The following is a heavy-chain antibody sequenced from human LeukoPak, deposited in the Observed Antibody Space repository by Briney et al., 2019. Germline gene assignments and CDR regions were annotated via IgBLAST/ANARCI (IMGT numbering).Heavy chain of an antibody. CDR2: IKQDGIEK. J-gene: IGHJ6*03. CDR1: GFTFSSYW. V-gene: IGHV3-7*01. CDR3: ARVRYMGV. Sequence: GGSLRLSCAASGFTFSSYWMTWVRQAPGKGLEWVANIKQDGIEKYYVDSVEGRFTISRDNAKNSLYLEMNSLRAEDTAVYYCARVRYMGVWGKGTTVTVSS.